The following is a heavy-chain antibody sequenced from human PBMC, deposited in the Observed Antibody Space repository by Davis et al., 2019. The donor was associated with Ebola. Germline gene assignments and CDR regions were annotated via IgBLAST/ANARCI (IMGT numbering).Heavy chain of an antibody. CDR2: IYPGDSDT. CDR3: ARLPYGDYLYYYYGMDV. J-gene: IGHJ6*02. V-gene: IGHV5-51*01. CDR1: GYSFTSYW. Sequence: PGGSLRLSCKGSGYSFTSYWIGWVRQMPGKGLEWMGIIYPGDSDTRYSPSFQGQVTISADKSISTAYLQWSSLKASDTAMYYCARLPYGDYLYYYYGMDVWGQGTTVTVSS. D-gene: IGHD4-17*01.